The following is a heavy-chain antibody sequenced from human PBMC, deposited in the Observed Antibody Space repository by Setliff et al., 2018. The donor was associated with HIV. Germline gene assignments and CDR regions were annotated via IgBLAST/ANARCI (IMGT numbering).Heavy chain of an antibody. CDR3: VGGSGTDRYDY. CDR1: GFIFNTYS. Sequence: GESLKISCAVSGFIFNTYSMDWVRQAPGKGLVWVGRIRNGNRYSTEYAASVKGRFIISRDDSENSLYLRMNSLKTEDTAVYYCVGGSGTDRYDYWGRGTLVTVSS. V-gene: IGHV3-72*01. D-gene: IGHD3-10*01. J-gene: IGHJ4*02. CDR2: IRNGNRYST.